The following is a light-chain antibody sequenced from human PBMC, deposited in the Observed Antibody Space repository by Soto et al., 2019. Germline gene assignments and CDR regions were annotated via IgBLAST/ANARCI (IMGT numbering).Light chain of an antibody. CDR2: LGS. J-gene: IGKJ2*01. CDR3: MQALQTPYT. V-gene: IGKV2-28*01. CDR1: QSLLHINGYNY. Sequence: DIVMTQSPLSLPVTPGEPASISCRSGQSLLHINGYNYLDWYLQKPGQSPQLLIYLGSDRASGVPDRFSGSGSGTDFTLRISRVEAEDFGIYFCMQALQTPYTFGQGTKLEIE.